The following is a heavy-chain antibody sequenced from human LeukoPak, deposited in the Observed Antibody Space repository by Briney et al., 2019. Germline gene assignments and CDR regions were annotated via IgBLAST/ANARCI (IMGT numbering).Heavy chain of an antibody. CDR3: ARGGATVTTWFDY. Sequence: SETLSLTCTVSGYSIRSGYYWGWIRQPPGKGLEWIGSIYHSGSTYYNPSLKSRVTILVDTSKNQLSLKLSSVTAADTAVYYCARGGATVTTWFDYWGQGTLVTVSS. V-gene: IGHV4-38-2*02. D-gene: IGHD4-17*01. J-gene: IGHJ4*02. CDR1: GYSIRSGYY. CDR2: IYHSGST.